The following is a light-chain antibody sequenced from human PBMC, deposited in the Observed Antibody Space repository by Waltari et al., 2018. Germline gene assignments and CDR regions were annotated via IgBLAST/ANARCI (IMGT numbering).Light chain of an antibody. Sequence: EIVMTQSPATLSVSPGERATLSCRASQSVSSNLAWYQQKPGQALRLLIYGAATRATGIPGRFGGSGSGTEFTLTISRLQSEDFAVYYCQQYSNWPYTFGQGTKLQFK. J-gene: IGKJ2*01. V-gene: IGKV3-15*01. CDR2: GAA. CDR1: QSVSSN. CDR3: QQYSNWPYT.